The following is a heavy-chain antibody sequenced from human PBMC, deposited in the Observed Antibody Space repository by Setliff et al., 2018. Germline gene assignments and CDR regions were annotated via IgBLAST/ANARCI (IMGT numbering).Heavy chain of an antibody. V-gene: IGHV3-11*04. CDR2: FWYTSYNI. J-gene: IGHJ4*02. Sequence: GGSLRLSCAASGFNFKDYSMTWIRQAPGKGLEWVSYFWYTSYNIYYADSVKGRFTVSRDDAKKSLYLQMNSLRVEDTAVYYCARGSGDHWGQGTLVTVSS. CDR1: GFNFKDYS. CDR3: ARGSGDH.